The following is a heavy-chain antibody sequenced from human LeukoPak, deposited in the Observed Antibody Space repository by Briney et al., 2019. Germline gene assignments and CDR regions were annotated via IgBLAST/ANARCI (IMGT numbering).Heavy chain of an antibody. Sequence: SETLSLTCIVSGGSMSSTDHFWGWIRQPPGKGPGWIGSFYYTGTIFYSPSLESRGTISIDTSKNQFSLKIRSVTAADTAVYYCARQGVVPNKAGWYFDLWGRGALVTVSS. CDR1: GGSMSSTDHF. V-gene: IGHV4-39*01. CDR3: ARQGVVPNKAGWYFDL. J-gene: IGHJ2*01. D-gene: IGHD3-10*01. CDR2: FYYTGTI.